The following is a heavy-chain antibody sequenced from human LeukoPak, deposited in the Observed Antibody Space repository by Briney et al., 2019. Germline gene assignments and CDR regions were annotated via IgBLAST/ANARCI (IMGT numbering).Heavy chain of an antibody. Sequence: SETLSLTCTVSGGSISSYYWSWLRQPPGRGLEWIGYIYYTGTTNYNPPLKSRAAISVDASKNQFSLNLTSVTAADTAVYYCVRDKGDGTRPSSERFDYWGQGTLVTVSS. CDR1: GGSISSYY. CDR3: VRDKGDGTRPSSERFDY. J-gene: IGHJ4*02. CDR2: IYYTGTT. V-gene: IGHV4-59*01. D-gene: IGHD5-24*01.